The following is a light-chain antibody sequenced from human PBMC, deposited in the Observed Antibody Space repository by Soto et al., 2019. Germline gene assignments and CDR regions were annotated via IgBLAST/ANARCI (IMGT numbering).Light chain of an antibody. J-gene: IGLJ1*01. CDR2: AVS. V-gene: IGLV2-14*01. Sequence: QSVLTQPASVSGSPGQSITISCTGTSSDVGGYNYVSWCQQHPGKAPKLIIYAVSNRPSGVSNRLSGSKSGDTASLTISGLQAEDEADYYCSSYTSTSTLVFGTGTKVTVL. CDR3: SSYTSTSTLV. CDR1: SSDVGGYNY.